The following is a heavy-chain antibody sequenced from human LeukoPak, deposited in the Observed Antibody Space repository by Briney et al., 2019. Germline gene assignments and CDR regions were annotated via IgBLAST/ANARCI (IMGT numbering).Heavy chain of an antibody. Sequence: GGSLRLSCAASGFTFSNAWMSWVRQAPGKGLEWVGRIKSKADGGTTDYAAPVKGRISISRDDSKNTLYLQMNSLKTEDTVVYYSSTAAFHWGQGTLVTVSS. CDR1: GFTFSNAW. J-gene: IGHJ4*02. CDR3: STAAFH. CDR2: IKSKADGGTT. V-gene: IGHV3-15*01.